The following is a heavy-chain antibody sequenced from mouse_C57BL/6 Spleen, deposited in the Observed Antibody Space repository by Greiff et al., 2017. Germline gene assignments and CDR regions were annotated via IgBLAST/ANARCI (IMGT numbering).Heavy chain of an antibody. CDR3: ARFSYGNYSYYAMDD. V-gene: IGHV1-42*01. J-gene: IGHJ4*01. Sequence: VQLQQSGPELVKPGASVKISCKASGYSFTGYYMNWVKQSPEKSLEWIGEINPSTGGTTYNQKFKAKATLTVDKSSSTAYMQLKSLTSEDSAVYYCARFSYGNYSYYAMDDWGQGTSVTVSS. CDR1: GYSFTGYY. CDR2: INPSTGGT. D-gene: IGHD2-1*01.